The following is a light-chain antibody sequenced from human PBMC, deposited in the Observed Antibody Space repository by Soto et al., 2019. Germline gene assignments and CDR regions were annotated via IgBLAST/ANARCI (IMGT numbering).Light chain of an antibody. Sequence: QSALTQPASVSGSPGQSITISCTGTNSDVGSHNFVSWYQQYPGKAPKLLIYEASKRPSGLSNRFSGSKSGNTASLTISGLQAEDEADYYCCSLTNGATWVFGGGIKVTVL. CDR2: EAS. V-gene: IGLV2-23*01. CDR3: CSLTNGATWV. J-gene: IGLJ3*02. CDR1: NSDVGSHNF.